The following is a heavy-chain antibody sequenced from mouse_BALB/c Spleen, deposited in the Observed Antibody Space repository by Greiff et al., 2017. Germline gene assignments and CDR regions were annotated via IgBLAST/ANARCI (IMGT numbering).Heavy chain of an antibody. V-gene: IGHV1-14*01. CDR3: ARWGFYYGYDDYAMDD. Sequence: VQLQQSGPELVKPGASVKMSCKASGYTFTSYVMHWVKQKPGQGLEWIGYINPYNDGTKYNEKFKGKATLTSDKSSSTAYMELSSLTSEDSAVYYCARWGFYYGYDDYAMDDWGEGTSVTVSS. D-gene: IGHD2-2*01. CDR2: INPYNDGT. J-gene: IGHJ4*01. CDR1: GYTFTSYV.